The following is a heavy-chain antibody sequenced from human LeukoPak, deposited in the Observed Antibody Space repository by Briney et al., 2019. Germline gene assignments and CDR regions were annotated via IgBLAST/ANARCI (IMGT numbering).Heavy chain of an antibody. D-gene: IGHD4-11*01. CDR2: ISGSGGST. Sequence: GGSLRLSCAASGFTFSSYAMSWVRQAPGKGLEWVSAISGSGGSTYYADSVKGRFTISRDNSKNTLYLQMNSLRAEDTAVYYCAKIMYPHPTVTTPLDYFDYWGQGTLVTVSS. CDR1: GFTFSSYA. J-gene: IGHJ4*02. CDR3: AKIMYPHPTVTTPLDYFDY. V-gene: IGHV3-23*01.